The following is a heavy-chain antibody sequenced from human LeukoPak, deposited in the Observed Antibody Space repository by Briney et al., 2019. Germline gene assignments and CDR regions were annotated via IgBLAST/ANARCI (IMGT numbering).Heavy chain of an antibody. D-gene: IGHD1-26*01. J-gene: IGHJ4*02. V-gene: IGHV1-69*04. Sequence: ASVKVSCKASGGTFSSYAISWVRQAPGQXLEWMGRIIPILGIANYAQKFQGRVTITADKSTSTAYMELSSLRSEDTAVYYCASLSGSLNYWGQGTLVTVSS. CDR2: IIPILGIA. CDR1: GGTFSSYA. CDR3: ASLSGSLNY.